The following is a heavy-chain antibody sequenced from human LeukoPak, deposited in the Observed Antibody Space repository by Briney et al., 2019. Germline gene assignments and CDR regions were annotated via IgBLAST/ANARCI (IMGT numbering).Heavy chain of an antibody. D-gene: IGHD3-9*01. CDR2: IRSSGSTI. CDR3: AREGKTQNYDILTGYYTQYFGY. CDR1: GFTFSCYE. Sequence: GGSLRLSCAASGFTFSCYEMNWVRQAPGKGLEWVSYIRSSGSTIYYADSVKGRFTNSRDNAKNSLYLQMNSLRAEDTAVYYCAREGKTQNYDILTGYYTQYFGYWGQGTLLTVSS. J-gene: IGHJ4*02. V-gene: IGHV3-48*03.